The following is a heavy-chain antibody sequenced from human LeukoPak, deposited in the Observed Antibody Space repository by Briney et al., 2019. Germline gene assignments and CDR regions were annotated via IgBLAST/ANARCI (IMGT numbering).Heavy chain of an antibody. CDR1: GGSFSGYY. Sequence: SETLSLTCAVYGGSFSGYYWSWIRQPPGKGLEWIGEINHSGSTNYNPSLKSRVTISVDTSKNQFSLKLSSVTAADTAVHYCARSPYYDFWSGPLGIFDYWGQGTLVTVSS. CDR3: ARSPYYDFWSGPLGIFDY. J-gene: IGHJ4*02. D-gene: IGHD3-3*01. CDR2: INHSGST. V-gene: IGHV4-34*01.